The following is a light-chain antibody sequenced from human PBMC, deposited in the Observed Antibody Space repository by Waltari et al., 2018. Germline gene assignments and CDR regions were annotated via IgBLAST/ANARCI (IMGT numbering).Light chain of an antibody. CDR1: SSDVGSYDL. CDR2: EVN. V-gene: IGLV2-23*02. J-gene: IGLJ3*02. CDR3: SSYAGTNIHWM. Sequence: QSALTQPASVSGSPGQSITISCTGTSSDVGSYDLVSWYQQHPGKVPKLMIFEVNKRTSGGACRCLCSKSVNTASQTSSGLQADDEDDYYCSSYAGTNIHWMFGGGTKLTVL.